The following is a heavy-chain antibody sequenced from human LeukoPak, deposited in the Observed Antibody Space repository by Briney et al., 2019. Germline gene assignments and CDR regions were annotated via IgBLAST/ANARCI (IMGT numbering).Heavy chain of an antibody. CDR3: ARDRSTYYFDY. CDR1: GFTFSSYE. CDR2: ISSSGTTM. V-gene: IGHV3-48*03. Sequence: GGSLRLSCAASGFTFSSYEMNGVRQAPGKGLEGVSYISSSGTTMYYADSVKGRFTISRDNAKNSLDLQMNSLRGEDTAVYYCARDRSTYYFDYWGQGTVVTVSS. J-gene: IGHJ4*02. D-gene: IGHD6-6*01.